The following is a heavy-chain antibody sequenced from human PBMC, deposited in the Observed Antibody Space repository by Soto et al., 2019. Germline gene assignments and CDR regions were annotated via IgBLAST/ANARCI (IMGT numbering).Heavy chain of an antibody. CDR2: IYYSGST. D-gene: IGHD5-12*01. CDR1: GGSISSYY. CDR3: ARGTKYSGYDSYSDY. J-gene: IGHJ4*02. V-gene: IGHV4-59*01. Sequence: SETLSLTCTVSGGSISSYYWSWIRQPPGKGLEWIGYIYYSGSTNYNPSLKSRVTISVDTSKNQFSLKLSSVTAADTAVYYCARGTKYSGYDSYSDYWGQGTLVTV.